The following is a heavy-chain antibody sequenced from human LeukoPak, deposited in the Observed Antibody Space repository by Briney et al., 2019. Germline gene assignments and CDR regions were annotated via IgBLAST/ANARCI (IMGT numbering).Heavy chain of an antibody. Sequence: RPGGSLRLSCEASGLSFSSYAMSWVRQAPGKGLEWVSTPNYNGIRTYYADSVQGRFTISRDNSRDTLFLQMTSLRAEDTATYYCVRDLNFGEPNSWGQGTLVTVSS. V-gene: IGHV3-23*05. CDR2: PNYNGIRT. D-gene: IGHD3-10*01. J-gene: IGHJ4*02. CDR3: VRDLNFGEPNS. CDR1: GLSFSSYA.